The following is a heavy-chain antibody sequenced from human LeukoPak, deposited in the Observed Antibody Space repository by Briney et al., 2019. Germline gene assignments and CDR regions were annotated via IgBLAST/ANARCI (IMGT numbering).Heavy chain of an antibody. CDR3: ARQANYYDSSGYLDQ. CDR2: IYSGGST. CDR1: GFAVSRNY. Sequence: GRSLRLSCAASGFAVSRNYMNWVRQAPGKGLEWVSVIYSGGSTYYADSVKGRFTISRDNSKNTLYLQMNSLRAEDTAVYYCARQANYYDSSGYLDQWGQGTLVTVSS. J-gene: IGHJ4*02. V-gene: IGHV3-53*01. D-gene: IGHD3-22*01.